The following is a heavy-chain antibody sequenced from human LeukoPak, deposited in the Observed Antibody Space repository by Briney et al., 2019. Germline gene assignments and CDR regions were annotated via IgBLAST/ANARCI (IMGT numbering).Heavy chain of an antibody. CDR2: ISAYNGNT. CDR1: GYTFTSYG. CDR3: ARDQLRYGSGSYYNGYYHYGMDV. Sequence: ASVKVSCKASGYTFTSYGISWVRQAPGQGLEWMGWISAYNGNTNYAQKLQGRVTMTTDTSTSTAYMELRSLRSDDTAVYYCARDQLRYGSGSYYNGYYHYGMDVWGQGTTVTVSS. V-gene: IGHV1-18*01. D-gene: IGHD3-10*01. J-gene: IGHJ6*02.